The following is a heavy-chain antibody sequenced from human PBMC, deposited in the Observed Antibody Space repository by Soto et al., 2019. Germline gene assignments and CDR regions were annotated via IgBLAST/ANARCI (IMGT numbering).Heavy chain of an antibody. CDR3: ARDFPFGRGAFDI. D-gene: IGHD3-10*01. CDR1: GGSISSYY. Sequence: SETLSLTCTVSGGSISSYYWSWIRQPAGKGLEWIGYIYYSGSTNYNPSLKSRVTISVDTSKNQFSLKLSSVTAADTAVYYCARDFPFGRGAFDIWGQGTMVTVSS. CDR2: IYYSGST. J-gene: IGHJ3*02. V-gene: IGHV4-59*01.